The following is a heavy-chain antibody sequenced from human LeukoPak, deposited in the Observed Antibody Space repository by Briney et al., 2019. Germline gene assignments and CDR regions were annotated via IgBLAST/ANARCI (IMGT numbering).Heavy chain of an antibody. D-gene: IGHD6-13*01. J-gene: IGHJ4*02. CDR2: VYYSGST. V-gene: IGHV4-31*03. CDR1: GGSISSGGYY. CDR3: ARDLRRDGSRGFDY. Sequence: SQTLSLTCTVSGGSISSGGYYWSWIRQPPGKGLEWIGYVYYSGSTYYNPSLKSRVTISVDTSKNQFSLRLSSVTAADTAVYYCARDLRRDGSRGFDYWGQGTLVTVSS.